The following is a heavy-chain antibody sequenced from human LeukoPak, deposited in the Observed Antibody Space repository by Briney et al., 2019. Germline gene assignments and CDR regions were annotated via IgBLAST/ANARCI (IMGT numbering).Heavy chain of an antibody. CDR2: IYYSEST. D-gene: IGHD6-6*01. CDR3: ARHGSSYSSSAYYMDV. V-gene: IGHV4-39*01. J-gene: IGHJ6*03. Sequence: SETLSLTCTVSGGSISSSSYYWGWIRQPPGKWMEWIGSIYYSESTYYNPSLKSRVTISVHTPKNQFSLKLSSATAADTAVYYCARHGSSYSSSAYYMDVWGKGTTVTVSS. CDR1: GGSISSSSYY.